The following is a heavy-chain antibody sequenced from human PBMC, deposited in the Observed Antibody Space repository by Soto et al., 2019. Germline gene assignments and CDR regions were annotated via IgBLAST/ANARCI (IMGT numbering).Heavy chain of an antibody. V-gene: IGHV3-30-3*01. CDR1: GFTFSSYD. Sequence: QVQLVESGGGVVQPGRSLRLSCAASGFTFSSYDMHWVRQAPGKGLEWVAVISYDGSSKYYADSVKGRFTISRDNSKNTLYLQMNSLRAEDTAVYYCARVARGVGATTVHFDYWGQGTLVTVSS. J-gene: IGHJ4*02. CDR2: ISYDGSSK. D-gene: IGHD1-26*01. CDR3: ARVARGVGATTVHFDY.